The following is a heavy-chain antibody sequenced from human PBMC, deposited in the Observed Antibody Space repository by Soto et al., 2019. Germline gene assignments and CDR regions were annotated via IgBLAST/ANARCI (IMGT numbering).Heavy chain of an antibody. CDR2: ISSSSSYI. V-gene: IGHV3-21*01. D-gene: IGHD2-2*01. CDR1: GFSFSNYG. CDR3: ARSDCTSTSCYVVWFDP. J-gene: IGHJ5*02. Sequence: PGGSLRLSCAASGFSFSNYGMYWVRQAPGKGLEWVSSISSSSSYISYADSVKGRFTISRDNAKNSVYLQMNSLRAEDTAVYYCARSDCTSTSCYVVWFDPWGQGT.